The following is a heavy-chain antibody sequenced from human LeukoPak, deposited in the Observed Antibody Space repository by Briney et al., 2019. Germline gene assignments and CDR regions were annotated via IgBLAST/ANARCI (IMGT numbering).Heavy chain of an antibody. D-gene: IGHD6-13*01. CDR3: ARDFGRLGSWSIDY. CDR1: GFTFSDYY. V-gene: IGHV3-11*06. Sequence: GGSLRLSCAASGFTFSDYYMSWIRQAPGKGLEWVSYISSSNRYTNYADSVKGRFTISRDNAKNSLYLQMNSLRDEDTAVYYCARDFGRLGSWSIDYWGQGTLVTVSS. J-gene: IGHJ4*02. CDR2: ISSSNRYT.